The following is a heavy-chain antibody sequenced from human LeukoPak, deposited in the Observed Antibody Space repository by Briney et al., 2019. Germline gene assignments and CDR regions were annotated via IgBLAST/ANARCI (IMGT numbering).Heavy chain of an antibody. J-gene: IGHJ4*02. D-gene: IGHD2-2*01. Sequence: SETLSLTCTVSGGSISSYYWSWIRQPPGKGLEWIGYIYYSGSTNYNPSLKSRVTISVDTSKNQFSLKLSSVTAADTAVYYCARDVGEYCSSTNCYASHYWGQGTLVTVSS. CDR2: IYYSGST. V-gene: IGHV4-59*01. CDR3: ARDVGEYCSSTNCYASHY. CDR1: GGSISSYY.